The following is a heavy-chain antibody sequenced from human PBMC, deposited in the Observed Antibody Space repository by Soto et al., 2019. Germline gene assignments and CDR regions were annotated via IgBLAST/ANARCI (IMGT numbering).Heavy chain of an antibody. CDR1: GDSISTDY. CDR3: AKEKISTSCCNWFDP. CDR2: IYYGGST. Sequence: SETLSLTCTVSGDSISTDYWSWIRQSPGKGLEWIGFIYYGGSTNYNPSPKSRVTISVDTPKNQFSLKLSSVTAADTAVYYCAKEKISTSCCNWFDPWGQGTLVTVSS. D-gene: IGHD2-2*01. J-gene: IGHJ5*02. V-gene: IGHV4-59*12.